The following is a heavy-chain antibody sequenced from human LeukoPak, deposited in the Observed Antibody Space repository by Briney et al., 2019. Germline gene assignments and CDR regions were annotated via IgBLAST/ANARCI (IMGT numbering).Heavy chain of an antibody. CDR3: ASWLTPNNYFDP. D-gene: IGHD3-9*01. Sequence: GGPLRLSCAASGFTFSNYGMHWVRQAPGKGREWVAVIWYDGSKKYYVDSVQGRFTISRDNSKNTLYLQINSLRAEDTAVYYCASWLTPNNYFDPWGQGTLVTVSS. CDR2: IWYDGSKK. CDR1: GFTFSNYG. J-gene: IGHJ5*02. V-gene: IGHV3-33*01.